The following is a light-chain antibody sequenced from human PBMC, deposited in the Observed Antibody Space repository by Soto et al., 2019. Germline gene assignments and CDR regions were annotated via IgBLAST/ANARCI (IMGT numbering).Light chain of an antibody. J-gene: IGKJ5*01. Sequence: EIVLTQSPGTLSLSPGERATLSCRASQRISSNSLAWYQQKPGQAPRLLIYDASNRATGIPDRFSGSGSGTDFTLTISRLEPEDFAVYYCQQFGSSVTFGQGTRLEIK. CDR3: QQFGSSVT. CDR1: QRISSNS. V-gene: IGKV3-20*01. CDR2: DAS.